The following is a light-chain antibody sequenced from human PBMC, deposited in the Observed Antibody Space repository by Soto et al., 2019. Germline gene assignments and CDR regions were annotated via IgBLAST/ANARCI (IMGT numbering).Light chain of an antibody. CDR1: SSDVGGYNY. CDR3: CSYSGSNTHVI. J-gene: IGLJ2*01. V-gene: IGLV2-11*01. CDR2: GVS. Sequence: QSALTQPRSVSGSPGQSVTISCTGTSSDVGGYNYVSWYQQYPGKAPKLMIYGVSERPSGVPDRFSGSKSGNTASLIISGLQADDEADYYCCSYSGSNTHVIFGGGTQLTVL.